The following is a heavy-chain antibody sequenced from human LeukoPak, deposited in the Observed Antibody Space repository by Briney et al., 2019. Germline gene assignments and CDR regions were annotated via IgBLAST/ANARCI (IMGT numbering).Heavy chain of an antibody. CDR3: ARTRYYYNSRSYGAPYYFDY. CDR1: GGSISSNNYY. Sequence: SETLSLTCTVSGGSISSNNYYWGWIRQPPGKGLEWIGSLYYSGSTYDNPALKSRVTISVDTSKNQFSLKLSSVTAVDTAVYYCARTRYYYNSRSYGAPYYFDYWGQATLVTVSS. J-gene: IGHJ4*02. D-gene: IGHD3-10*01. CDR2: LYYSGST. V-gene: IGHV4-39*01.